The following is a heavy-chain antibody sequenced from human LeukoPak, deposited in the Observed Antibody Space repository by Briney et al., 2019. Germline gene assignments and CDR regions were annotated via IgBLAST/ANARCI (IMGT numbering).Heavy chain of an antibody. CDR1: GYTFTGYY. Sequence: ASVKVSCKASGYTFTGYYMHWVRQAPGQGLEWMGWISAYNGNTNYAQKFQGRVTITADESTSTAYMELSSLRSEDTAVYYCARDWANYDSSEDAFDIWGQGTMVTVSS. CDR2: ISAYNGNT. J-gene: IGHJ3*02. CDR3: ARDWANYDSSEDAFDI. D-gene: IGHD3-22*01. V-gene: IGHV1-18*04.